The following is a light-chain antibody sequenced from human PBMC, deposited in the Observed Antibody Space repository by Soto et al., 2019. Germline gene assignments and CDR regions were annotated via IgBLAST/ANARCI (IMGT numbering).Light chain of an antibody. J-gene: IGLJ1*01. V-gene: IGLV3-1*01. CDR1: KLEDKY. CDR3: QAWDSSTYV. CDR2: QDA. Sequence: SYELTQPPSVSVSPGQTARITCSGDKLEDKYASWYQQKPGQYPVLVIYQDAKRPSGIPERFSGSNSGNTATLTISGTQAMDEADYYCQAWDSSTYVFGTGTKLTVL.